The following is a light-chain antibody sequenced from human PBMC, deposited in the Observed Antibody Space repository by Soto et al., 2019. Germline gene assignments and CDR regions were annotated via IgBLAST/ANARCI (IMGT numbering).Light chain of an antibody. V-gene: IGKV1-5*03. Sequence: DIQLTQSPSFLSASVVDRVTITCRASQGISSYLAWYQQKPGKAPKLLIHKASTLESWVPSRFSGSGSGTEFTLTISSLQPDDFATYYCQQYNSFWTFGQGTKVDI. J-gene: IGKJ1*01. CDR1: QGISSY. CDR2: KAS. CDR3: QQYNSFWT.